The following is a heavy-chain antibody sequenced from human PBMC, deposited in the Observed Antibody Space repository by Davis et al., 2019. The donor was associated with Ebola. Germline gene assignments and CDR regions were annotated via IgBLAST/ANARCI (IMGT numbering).Heavy chain of an antibody. V-gene: IGHV3-73*01. J-gene: IGHJ4*02. CDR3: AKTGGSSGWYAPAY. CDR1: GFTFSGSA. CDR2: IRSKANSYAT. Sequence: GESLKISCAASGFTFSGSAMHWVRQASGKGLEWVGRIRSKANSYATAYAASVKGRFTISRDDSKNTAYLQMNSLRAEDSAVYHCAKTGGSSGWYAPAYWGQGTLITVSS. D-gene: IGHD6-19*01.